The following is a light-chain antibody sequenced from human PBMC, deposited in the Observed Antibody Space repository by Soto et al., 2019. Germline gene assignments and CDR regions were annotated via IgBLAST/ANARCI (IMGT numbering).Light chain of an antibody. V-gene: IGKV3-11*01. CDR1: QSVSSY. Sequence: EIVLTQSPATLSLSPGERATLSCRASQSVSSYLAWYQQKPGQAPRLLIYAASNRATGIPARFSGSGSRTDFTLTISSLEPEDFAVYFCQQRSNWPFTVGPGTKLDIK. CDR2: AAS. J-gene: IGKJ3*01. CDR3: QQRSNWPFT.